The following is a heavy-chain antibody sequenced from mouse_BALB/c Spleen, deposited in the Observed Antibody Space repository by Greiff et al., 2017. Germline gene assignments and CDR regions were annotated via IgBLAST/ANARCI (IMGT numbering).Heavy chain of an antibody. CDR2: IYPGDGDT. D-gene: IGHD2-14*01. CDR3: ARDGGYDEAWFAY. CDR1: GYTFTSYW. Sequence: VQLQQSGAELARPGASVKLSCKASGYTFTSYWMQWVKQRPGQGLEWIGAIYPGDGDTRYTQKFKGKATLTADKSSSTAYMQLSSLASEDSAVYYCARDGGYDEAWFAYWGQGTLVTVSA. J-gene: IGHJ3*01. V-gene: IGHV1-87*01.